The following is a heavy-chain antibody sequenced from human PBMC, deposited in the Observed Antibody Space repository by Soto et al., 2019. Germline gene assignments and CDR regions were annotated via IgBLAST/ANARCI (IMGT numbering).Heavy chain of an antibody. J-gene: IGHJ5*02. V-gene: IGHV4-31*03. Sequence: SLTCTVSGGSISSGGYYWSWIRQHPGKGLEWIGYIYYSGSTYYNPSLKSRVTISVDTSKNQFSLKLSSVTAADTAVYYCARDIAAAGSNWFDPWGQGTLVTVSS. CDR2: IYYSGST. CDR3: ARDIAAAGSNWFDP. CDR1: GGSISSGGYY. D-gene: IGHD6-13*01.